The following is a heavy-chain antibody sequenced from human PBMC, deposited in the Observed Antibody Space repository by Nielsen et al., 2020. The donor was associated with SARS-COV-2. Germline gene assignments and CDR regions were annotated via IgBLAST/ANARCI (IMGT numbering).Heavy chain of an antibody. J-gene: IGHJ4*02. CDR1: GFTFSSYA. V-gene: IGHV3-30-3*01. CDR3: ASVVDY. D-gene: IGHD2-21*01. CDR2: ISYDGSNK. Sequence: GGSLRLSCAASGFTFSSYAMHWVRQAPGKGLEWVAVISYDGSNKYYADSVKGRFTISRDNSKNALYLQMNSLRAEDTAVYYCASVVDYWGQGTLVTVSS.